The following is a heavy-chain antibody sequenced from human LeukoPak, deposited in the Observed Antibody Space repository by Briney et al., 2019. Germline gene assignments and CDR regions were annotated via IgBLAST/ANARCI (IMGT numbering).Heavy chain of an antibody. V-gene: IGHV4-59*01. CDR2: IYYSGST. CDR3: ARVRSSSAAFDP. D-gene: IGHD2-2*01. CDR1: GGSISSYY. Sequence: SETLSLTCTVSGGSISSYYWSWILQPPGKGLEWIGYIYYSGSTNYNPSLKSRVTISVDTSKNQFSLKLSSVTAADTAVYYCARVRSSSAAFDPWGQGTLVTVSS. J-gene: IGHJ5*02.